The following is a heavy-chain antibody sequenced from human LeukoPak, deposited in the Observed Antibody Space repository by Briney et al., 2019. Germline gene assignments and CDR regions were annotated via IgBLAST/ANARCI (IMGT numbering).Heavy chain of an antibody. Sequence: ASVKVSCKASGGTFSSYAISWVRQAPGQGLEWMGGIIPIFGTANYAQKFQGRVTITADKSTSTAYMELSSLRSEDTAVYYCARLGYGTDAGEDFDYWGQGTLVTVSS. CDR1: GGTFSSYA. CDR2: IIPIFGTA. J-gene: IGHJ4*02. V-gene: IGHV1-69*06. D-gene: IGHD4-17*01. CDR3: ARLGYGTDAGEDFDY.